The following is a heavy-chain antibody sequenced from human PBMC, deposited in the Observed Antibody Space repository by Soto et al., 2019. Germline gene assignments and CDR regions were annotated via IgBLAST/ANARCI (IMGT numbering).Heavy chain of an antibody. CDR3: ARLGAATGEYFQH. J-gene: IGHJ1*01. Sequence: SETLSLTCTVSGGSISSYYWSWIRQPPGKGLEWIGYIYYSGSTNYNPSLKSRVTISVDTSKNQFSLKLSSVTAADTAVYYCARLGAATGEYFQHWGQGALVTVSS. CDR2: IYYSGST. V-gene: IGHV4-59*08. D-gene: IGHD2-15*01. CDR1: GGSISSYY.